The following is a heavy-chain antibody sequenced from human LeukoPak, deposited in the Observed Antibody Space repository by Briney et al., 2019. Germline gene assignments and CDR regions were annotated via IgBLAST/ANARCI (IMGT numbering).Heavy chain of an antibody. V-gene: IGHV3-30*02. CDR3: AKDLGIQVWLRGLES. CDR1: GFTFNIYG. Sequence: PGGSLRLSCAASGFTFNIYGMHWVRQAPGKGLDWVALIRDDGSNTYYADSVKGRFTISRDNSKNTLSLQMNRLRAEDTAVYYCAKDLGIQVWLRGLESWGQGTLVTVSS. J-gene: IGHJ5*02. D-gene: IGHD5-18*01. CDR2: IRDDGSNT.